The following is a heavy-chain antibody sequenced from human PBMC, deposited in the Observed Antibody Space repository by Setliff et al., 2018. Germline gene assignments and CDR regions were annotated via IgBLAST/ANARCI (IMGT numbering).Heavy chain of an antibody. V-gene: IGHV3-30-3*01. CDR1: GFTISYYA. J-gene: IGHJ6*04. CDR3: ASPPIRQYNYYMDV. Sequence: GGSLRLSCAASGFTISYYAIHWVRQAPGKGLEWVAVSRYAENYQYYADSVKGRFTISRDNSENTVHLQMNNLRVDDAAIYYCASPPIRQYNYYMDVWGKGTTVTVSS. D-gene: IGHD1-20*01. CDR2: SRYAENYQ.